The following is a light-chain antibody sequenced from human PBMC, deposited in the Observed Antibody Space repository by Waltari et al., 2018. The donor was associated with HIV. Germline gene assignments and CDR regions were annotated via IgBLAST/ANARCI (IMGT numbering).Light chain of an antibody. J-gene: IGLJ3*02. Sequence: QSALTQPPSASGSPGQSVTISCTGTSSDVGGYNYVSWYQQHPGKAPELMIYEDSNRPSGVPDRFSGSKSGNTASLTVSGLQAEDEADYYCSSSRVFGGGTKLTVL. CDR2: EDS. CDR3: SSSRV. CDR1: SSDVGGYNY. V-gene: IGLV2-8*01.